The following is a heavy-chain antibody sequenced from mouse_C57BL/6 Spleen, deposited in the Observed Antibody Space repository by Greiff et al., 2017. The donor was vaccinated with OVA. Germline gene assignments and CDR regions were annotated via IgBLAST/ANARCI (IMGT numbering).Heavy chain of an antibody. CDR3: AREALGYYGGYFDD. CDR1: GYTFTSYW. D-gene: IGHD1-1*01. CDR2: INPSNGGT. J-gene: IGHJ1*03. Sequence: QVQLQQPGTELVKPGASVKLSCKASGYTFTSYWMHWVKQRPGQGLEWIGNINPSNGGTNYNEKFKSKATLTVDKSSSTAYMQLSSLTSEDSAVYDCAREALGYYGGYFDDWGTGTTVTVSS. V-gene: IGHV1-53*01.